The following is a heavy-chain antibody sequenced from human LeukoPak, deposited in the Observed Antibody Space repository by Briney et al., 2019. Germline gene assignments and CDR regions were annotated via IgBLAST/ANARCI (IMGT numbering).Heavy chain of an antibody. Sequence: GGSLRLSCAASGFTFSSYWMSWVRQAPGKGLEWVANIKQDGSEKYYVDSVKGRFTISRDNAKNSLYLQMNSLRAEDTAVYYCARGVGFSGCCSSTSCYTLGWFDPWGRGTLVTVSS. D-gene: IGHD2-2*02. CDR1: GFTFSSYW. CDR3: ARGVGFSGCCSSTSCYTLGWFDP. CDR2: IKQDGSEK. J-gene: IGHJ5*02. V-gene: IGHV3-7*03.